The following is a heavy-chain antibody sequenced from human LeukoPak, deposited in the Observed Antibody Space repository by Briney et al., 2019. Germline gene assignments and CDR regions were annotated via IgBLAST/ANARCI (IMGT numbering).Heavy chain of an antibody. CDR3: ARSLRGVLTAEKDY. CDR2: ISGSGGT. V-gene: IGHV3-23*01. D-gene: IGHD2-21*02. Sequence: PGGSLRLSCAASGFTFSNYAMSWVRQAPGKGLEWVSGISGSGGTYYADSVKGRFNISRDNSKNTLYLQMNSLRAEDAAVFYCARSLRGVLTAEKDYWGQGTLVTVSS. CDR1: GFTFSNYA. J-gene: IGHJ4*02.